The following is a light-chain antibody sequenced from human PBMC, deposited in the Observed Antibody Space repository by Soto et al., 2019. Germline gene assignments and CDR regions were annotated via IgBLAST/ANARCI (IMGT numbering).Light chain of an antibody. CDR2: DAS. Sequence: EIVLTQSPATLSVSPGESTTLSCRASQSVGSTLAWYQLKPGKPPRLLIYDASTRATGIPDRFSGTGSGKEFTLTISRLQSEDFAVYYCHKYDTRPHTFGQGTKVDIK. V-gene: IGKV3-15*01. CDR1: QSVGST. CDR3: HKYDTRPHT. J-gene: IGKJ1*01.